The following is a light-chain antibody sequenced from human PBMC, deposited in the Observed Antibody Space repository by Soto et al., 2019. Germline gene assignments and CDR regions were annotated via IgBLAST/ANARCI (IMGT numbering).Light chain of an antibody. J-gene: IGKJ1*01. CDR3: QQYNSYSRT. CDR2: DDP. V-gene: IGKV1-5*01. CDR1: QSISSW. Sequence: DLQMTQSPSTLSASVGERVTITCRASQSISSWLAWYQQKPGKAPKPLIYDDPSLESGVPSRFSGRGSGTEFTLTVTSLQPDDFATYYCQQYNSYSRTFGQGTKVEIK.